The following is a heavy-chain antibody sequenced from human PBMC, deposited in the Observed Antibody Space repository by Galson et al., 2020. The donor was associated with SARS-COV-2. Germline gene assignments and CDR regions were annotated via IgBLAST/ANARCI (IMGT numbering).Heavy chain of an antibody. J-gene: IGHJ5*02. V-gene: IGHV3-64D*06. D-gene: IGHD2-2*01. CDR1: GFIFSDYA. CDR2: ISSNGGTS. Sequence: GEYLKIPCYASGFIFSDYALHWVRQAPGKGLEYVSAISSNGGTSFYADSVNGRFTMSRDNSKNMFYLQMTALRLEDTAFYYCLSYSSTRQNHWGQGTLVTVSS. CDR3: LSYSSTRQNH.